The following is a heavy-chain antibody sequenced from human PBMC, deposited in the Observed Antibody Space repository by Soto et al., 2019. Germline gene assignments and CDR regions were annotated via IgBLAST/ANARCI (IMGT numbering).Heavy chain of an antibody. D-gene: IGHD2-8*01. CDR3: ARVPPRYCTNGVCYTLGFDP. Sequence: QVQLQESGPGLVKPSQTLSLTCTVSGGSISSGGYYWSWIRQHPGKGLEWVGYIYYSGSTYYNPSLKSRVTISVDTSKNQFSLKLSSVTAADTAMYYCARVPPRYCTNGVCYTLGFDPWGQGTLVTVSS. CDR2: IYYSGST. V-gene: IGHV4-31*03. J-gene: IGHJ5*02. CDR1: GGSISSGGYY.